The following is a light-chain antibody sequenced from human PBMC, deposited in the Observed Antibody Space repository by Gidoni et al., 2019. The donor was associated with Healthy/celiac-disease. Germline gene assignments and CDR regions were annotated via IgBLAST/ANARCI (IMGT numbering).Light chain of an antibody. J-gene: IGKJ1*01. CDR3: QQYGSSPWT. CDR1: QSVSSSY. Sequence: EIVLTQSPGTLSLSPGERATLSCRASQSVSSSYLAWYQQKPGQAPSLLIYGSSSRATGIPDRFSGSGSGTDFTFTISSLEPEDFAVYYCQQYGSSPWTFGQGTKVDIK. CDR2: GSS. V-gene: IGKV3-20*01.